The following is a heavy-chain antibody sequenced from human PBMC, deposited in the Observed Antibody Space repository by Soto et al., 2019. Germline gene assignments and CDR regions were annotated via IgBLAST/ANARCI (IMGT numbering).Heavy chain of an antibody. CDR2: IYYSGST. CDR3: ARALNWGSYYFDY. Sequence: PSETLYLTCTVSGGSISSGGYYWSWIRQHPGKGLEWIGYIYYSGSTYYNPSLKSRVTISVDTSKNQFSLKLSSVTAADTAVYYCARALNWGSYYFDYWGQGTLVTVSS. D-gene: IGHD7-27*01. CDR1: GGSISSGGYY. V-gene: IGHV4-31*03. J-gene: IGHJ4*02.